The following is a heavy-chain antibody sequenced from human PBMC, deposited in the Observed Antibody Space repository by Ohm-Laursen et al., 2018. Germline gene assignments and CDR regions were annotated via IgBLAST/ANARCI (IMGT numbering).Heavy chain of an antibody. CDR3: ARDGGSYEDDVFDI. D-gene: IGHD3-16*01. CDR2: ISSSGSTI. V-gene: IGHV3-11*01. Sequence: SLRLSCAASGFPFSDYYMSWIRQAPGKGLEWGSHISSSGSTIYYADSVKGRFTISRDNAKNSLYLQMNSLRAEDTAVYYCARDGGSYEDDVFDIWGQGTMVTVSS. J-gene: IGHJ3*02. CDR1: GFPFSDYY.